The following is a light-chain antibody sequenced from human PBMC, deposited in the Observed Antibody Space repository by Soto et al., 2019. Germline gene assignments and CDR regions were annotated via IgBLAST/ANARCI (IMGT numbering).Light chain of an antibody. CDR3: KQYNGT. J-gene: IGKJ5*01. CDR2: KAS. Sequence: DIHMTQSPSTLSASVLDGVTITCRSSQSIGNWLAWYQQKPGKAPNLLIYKASSLESGVPSRFSGSGSGTEFTLTISSMQPDDFATYYCKQYNGTFGQGTRLEIK. V-gene: IGKV1-5*03. CDR1: QSIGNW.